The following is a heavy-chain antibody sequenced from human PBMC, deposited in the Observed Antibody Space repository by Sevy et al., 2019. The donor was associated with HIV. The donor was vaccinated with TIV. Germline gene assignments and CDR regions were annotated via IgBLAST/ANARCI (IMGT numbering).Heavy chain of an antibody. Sequence: GESLKISCKGSGYDFNTHWIVWVRQMPGKGLEWMGIIYVGDSDTRYSPSFQGQVTISADKSINTAYLQWSSLKASDTAMYYCARRQTIYTALDFWSQGTMVTVSS. V-gene: IGHV5-51*01. D-gene: IGHD3-3*01. CDR3: ARRQTIYTALDF. J-gene: IGHJ3*01. CDR1: GYDFNTHW. CDR2: IYVGDSDT.